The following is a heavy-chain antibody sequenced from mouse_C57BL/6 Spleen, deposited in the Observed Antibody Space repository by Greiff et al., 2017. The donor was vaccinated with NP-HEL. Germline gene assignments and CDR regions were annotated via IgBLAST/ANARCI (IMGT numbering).Heavy chain of an antibody. V-gene: IGHV1-55*01. CDR1: GYTFTSYW. J-gene: IGHJ3*01. D-gene: IGHD2-5*01. CDR2: IYPGSGST. CDR3: AKALYYSNPWFAY. Sequence: VQVVESGAELVKPGASVKMSCKASGYTFTSYWITWVKQRPGQGLEWIGDIYPGSGSTNYNEKFKSKATLTVDTSSSTAYMQLSSLTSEDSAVYYCAKALYYSNPWFAYWGQGTLVTVSA.